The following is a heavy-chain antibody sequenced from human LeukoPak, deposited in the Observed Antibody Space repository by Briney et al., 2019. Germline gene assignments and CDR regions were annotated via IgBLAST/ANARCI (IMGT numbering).Heavy chain of an antibody. J-gene: IGHJ4*02. CDR3: ARVGATTSPLRY. V-gene: IGHV1-46*01. CDR2: INPSGGST. D-gene: IGHD1-26*01. Sequence: GASVKVSCKASGYTFTSYYIHWVRQAPGQGLEWMGIINPSGGSTSYAQKFQGRVTMTTDTSTSTAYMELRSLRSDDTAVYYCARVGATTSPLRYWGQGTLVTVSS. CDR1: GYTFTSYY.